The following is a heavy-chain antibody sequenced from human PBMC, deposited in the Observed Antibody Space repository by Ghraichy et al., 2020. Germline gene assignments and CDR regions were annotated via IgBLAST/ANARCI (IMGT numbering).Heavy chain of an antibody. CDR1: GFTFSSYE. D-gene: IGHD5-12*01. CDR3: ATYIWLRIDAFDI. Sequence: GGSLRLSCAASGFTFSSYEMNWVRQALGKGLEWVSYISSSGSTIYYADSVKGRFTISRDNAKNSLYLQMNSLRAEDTAVYYCATYIWLRIDAFDIWGQGTMVTVSS. J-gene: IGHJ3*02. V-gene: IGHV3-48*03. CDR2: ISSSGSTI.